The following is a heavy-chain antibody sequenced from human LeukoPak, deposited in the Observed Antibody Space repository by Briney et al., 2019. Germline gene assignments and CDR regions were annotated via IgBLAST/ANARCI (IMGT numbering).Heavy chain of an antibody. CDR3: AKDTEQLVPVGGDY. CDR2: ISGSGGST. Sequence: GGSLRLSCAASRFTFSDYGMSWVRQAPGKGLEWVSFISGSGGSTYYADSVKGRFTISRDNSKNTLYLQMNSLRAEDTAVYYCAKDTEQLVPVGGDYWGQGTLVTVSS. J-gene: IGHJ4*02. D-gene: IGHD6-6*01. CDR1: RFTFSDYG. V-gene: IGHV3-23*01.